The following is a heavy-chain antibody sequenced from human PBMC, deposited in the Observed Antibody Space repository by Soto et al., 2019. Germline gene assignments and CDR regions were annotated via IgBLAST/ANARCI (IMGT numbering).Heavy chain of an antibody. CDR1: GFTFSDYY. CDR3: AREAWVDTAMVDWFDP. J-gene: IGHJ5*02. D-gene: IGHD5-18*01. Sequence: VQLVESGGGLVQPGGSLRLSCAASGFTFSDYYMSWIRQAPGKGLEWVSYISSSGSTIYYADSVKGRFTISRDNAKNSLYLQMNSLRAEDTAVYYCAREAWVDTAMVDWFDPWGQGTLVTVSS. V-gene: IGHV3-11*01. CDR2: ISSSGSTI.